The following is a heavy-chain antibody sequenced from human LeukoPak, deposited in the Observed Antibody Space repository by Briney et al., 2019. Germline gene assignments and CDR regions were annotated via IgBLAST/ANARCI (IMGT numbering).Heavy chain of an antibody. CDR2: INHSGST. CDR3: ARGYGGKLNYYYYYYMDV. Sequence: SETLPLTCAVYGGSFSGYYWSWIRQPPGKGLEWIGEINHSGSTNYNPSLKSRVTISVDTSKNQFSLKLSSVTAADTAVYYCARGYGGKLNYYYYYYMDVWGKGTTVTVSS. CDR1: GGSFSGYY. J-gene: IGHJ6*03. D-gene: IGHD4-17*01. V-gene: IGHV4-34*01.